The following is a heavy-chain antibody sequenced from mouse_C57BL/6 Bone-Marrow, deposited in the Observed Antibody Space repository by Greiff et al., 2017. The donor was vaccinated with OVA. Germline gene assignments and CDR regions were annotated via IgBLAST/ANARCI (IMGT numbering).Heavy chain of an antibody. CDR1: GFTFSSYA. V-gene: IGHV5-4*01. Sequence: EVQVVESGGGLVKPGGSLKLSCAASGFTFSSYAMSWVRQTPEKRLEWVATISDGGSYTYYPDNVKGRFTISRDNAKNNLYLQMSHLKSEDTAMYYCAREPPITTVVEGYWGQGTPVTVSS. CDR3: AREPPITTVVEGY. D-gene: IGHD1-1*01. CDR2: ISDGGSYT. J-gene: IGHJ4*01.